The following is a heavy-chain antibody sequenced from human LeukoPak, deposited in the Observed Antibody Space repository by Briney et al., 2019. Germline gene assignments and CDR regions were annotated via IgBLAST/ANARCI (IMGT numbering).Heavy chain of an antibody. Sequence: GGSLRLSCAASGFTFSNAWMSWVRQAPGKGLEWVGRIKSKTDGRTTDYAAPVKGRFTISRDDSKNTLYLQMNSLRAEDTAVYYCANIGLTGDWEFDYWGQGTLVTVSS. CDR2: IKSKTDGRTT. D-gene: IGHD7-27*01. CDR1: GFTFSNAW. CDR3: ANIGLTGDWEFDY. V-gene: IGHV3-15*01. J-gene: IGHJ4*02.